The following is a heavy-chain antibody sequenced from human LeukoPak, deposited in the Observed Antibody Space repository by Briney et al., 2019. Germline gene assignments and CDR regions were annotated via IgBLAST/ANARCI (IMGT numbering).Heavy chain of an antibody. Sequence: GGSLRLSCAASGFTFSSYGMHWVRQAPGKGLEWVSYISSSSSTIYYADSVKGRFTISRDNAKNSLYLQMNSLGAEDTAVYYCARATGGLDYWGQGTLVTVSS. CDR1: GFTFSSYG. D-gene: IGHD2-8*02. V-gene: IGHV3-48*01. CDR3: ARATGGLDY. J-gene: IGHJ4*02. CDR2: ISSSSSTI.